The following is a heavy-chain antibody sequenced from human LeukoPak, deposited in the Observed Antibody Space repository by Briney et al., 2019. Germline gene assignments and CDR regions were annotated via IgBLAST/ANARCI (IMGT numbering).Heavy chain of an antibody. J-gene: IGHJ3*02. CDR1: GGSISSSSYY. CDR3: ARHGGADYGDYVEAFDI. Sequence: SETLSLTCTVSGGSISSSSYYWGWLRQPPGRGVEGVGSIYYSGSTYYNPSLKSRVTISVDTSKNLFSLKLSSVTAADTAVYYCARHGGADYGDYVEAFDIWGQGTMVTVSS. V-gene: IGHV4-39*01. D-gene: IGHD4-17*01. CDR2: IYYSGST.